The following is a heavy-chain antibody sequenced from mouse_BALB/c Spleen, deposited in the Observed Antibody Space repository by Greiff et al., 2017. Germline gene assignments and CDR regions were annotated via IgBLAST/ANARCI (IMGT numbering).Heavy chain of an antibody. CDR3: ARRLRLVFDY. V-gene: IGHV1-9*01. D-gene: IGHD1-2*01. CDR2: ILPGSGST. Sequence: VQLQQSGAELMKPGASVKISCKATGYTFSSYWIEWVKQRPGHGLEWIGEILPGSGSTNYNEKFKGKATFTADTSSNTAYMQLSSLTSEDSAVYYCARRLRLVFDYWGQGTTLTVSS. J-gene: IGHJ2*01. CDR1: GYTFSSYW.